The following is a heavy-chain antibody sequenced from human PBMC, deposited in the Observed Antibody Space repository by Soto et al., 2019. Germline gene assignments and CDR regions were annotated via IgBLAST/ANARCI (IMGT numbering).Heavy chain of an antibody. CDR2: IYYSGST. CDR3: ARGSYYYDSSGYYHY. D-gene: IGHD3-22*01. J-gene: IGHJ4*02. Sequence: QVQLQESGPGLVKPSQTLSLTCTVSGGSISSGDYYWSWIRQPPGKGLEWIGYIYYSGSTYYNPSLKGRVTISVDTSKNQFSLKLSSVTAADTAVYYCARGSYYYDSSGYYHYWGQGILVTVSS. CDR1: GGSISSGDYY. V-gene: IGHV4-30-4*01.